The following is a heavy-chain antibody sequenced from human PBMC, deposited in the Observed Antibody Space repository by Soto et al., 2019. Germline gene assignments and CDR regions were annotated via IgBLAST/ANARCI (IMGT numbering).Heavy chain of an antibody. CDR3: AREGGRGMDV. CDR1: GYTFTSYD. D-gene: IGHD3-16*01. CDR2: MNPNNGNT. Sequence: QVQLVQSGAEVKKPGASVKVSCKASGYTFTSYDINWVRQATGQGLEWMGWMNPNNGNTGYAQKFQGRATMPRNTSLRTADVGLRSLISDDTAVYYCAREGGRGMDVRGKGTTVTVYS. J-gene: IGHJ6*04. V-gene: IGHV1-8*01.